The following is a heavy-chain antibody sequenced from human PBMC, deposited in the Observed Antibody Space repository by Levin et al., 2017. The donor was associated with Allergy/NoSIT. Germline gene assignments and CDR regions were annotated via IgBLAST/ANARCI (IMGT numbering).Heavy chain of an antibody. D-gene: IGHD5-24*01. CDR3: VRCVDGWRRGV. J-gene: IGHJ4*02. CDR1: GYSFNTYW. CDR2: IYTEDTET. V-gene: IGHV5-51*01. Sequence: GESLKISCQASGYSFNTYWIGWVRQTPGKGLEWMGIIYTEDTETRDETSIEGQVTVSVDTSLNTAYLQCSSLKATDTAMYYCVRCVDGWRRGVWGQGTLVSVGS.